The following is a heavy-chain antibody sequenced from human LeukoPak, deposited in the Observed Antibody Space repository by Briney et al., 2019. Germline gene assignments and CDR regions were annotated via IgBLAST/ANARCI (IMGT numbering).Heavy chain of an antibody. J-gene: IGHJ3*02. V-gene: IGHV1-69*06. Sequence: SVKVSCKASGGTFSSYAISWVRQAPGQGLEWMGRIIPIFGTANYAQKFQGRVTTTADKSTSTAYMELSSLRSEDTAVYYCARTLRYYYDSSGYQYDAFDIWGQGTMVTVPS. D-gene: IGHD3-22*01. CDR1: GGTFSSYA. CDR3: ARTLRYYYDSSGYQYDAFDI. CDR2: IIPIFGTA.